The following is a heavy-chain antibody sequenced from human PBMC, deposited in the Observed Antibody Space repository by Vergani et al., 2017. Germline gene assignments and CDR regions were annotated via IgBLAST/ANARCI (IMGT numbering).Heavy chain of an antibody. J-gene: IGHJ6*03. CDR1: GGSISSSSYY. CDR3: ARSRREEPNSGFPYYYYMDV. D-gene: IGHD3-22*01. V-gene: IGHV4-61*05. Sequence: QLQLQESGPGQVKPSETLSLTCTVSGGSISSSSYYWGWIRQPPGKGLEWIGDIYYSGSTNYNPSLKSRVTISVDTSKNQFSLKLSSVTAADTAVYYCARSRREEPNSGFPYYYYMDVWGKGTTVTVSS. CDR2: IYYSGST.